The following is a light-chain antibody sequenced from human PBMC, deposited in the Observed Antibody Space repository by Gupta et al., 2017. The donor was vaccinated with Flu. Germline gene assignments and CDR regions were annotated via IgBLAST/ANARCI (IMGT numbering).Light chain of an antibody. CDR2: KAS. CDR3: QQHLNYPLT. Sequence: IQLTQSPAPLAASVGDRVTITCRASQSINNWLAWYQQRPGKAPKLLIYKASNLESGVPSRFSGSESGTEFTLTISSLQPDDFATYYCQQHLNYPLTFGGGTKVEIK. V-gene: IGKV1-5*03. CDR1: QSINNW. J-gene: IGKJ4*01.